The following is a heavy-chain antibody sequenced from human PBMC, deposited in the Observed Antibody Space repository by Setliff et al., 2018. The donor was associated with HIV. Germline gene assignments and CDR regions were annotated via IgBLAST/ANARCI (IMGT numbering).Heavy chain of an antibody. CDR2: IYYSGST. CDR1: GGSISSSSYY. J-gene: IGHJ6*02. D-gene: IGHD1-26*01. CDR3: AREGEQFFYGMDV. Sequence: SETLSLTCTVSGGSISSSSYYWGWIRQPPGKGLEWIGSIYYSGSTYYNPSLKSRVTISVDASKNQFSLKLSSVTAADTAVYYCAREGEQFFYGMDVWGQGTTVTVSS. V-gene: IGHV4-39*02.